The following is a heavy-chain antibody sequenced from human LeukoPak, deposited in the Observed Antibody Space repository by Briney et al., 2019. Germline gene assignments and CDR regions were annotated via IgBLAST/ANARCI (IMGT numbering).Heavy chain of an antibody. Sequence: GGSLRLSCAASGFTVRSNYMSWVRQAPGKWLEWVSIIYSGGSTYYADSVKGRFTISRDNSKNTLYLQMNSLRVEDTGVYYCARDEWELLRAYWGQGTLVTVSS. J-gene: IGHJ4*02. V-gene: IGHV3-66*02. CDR2: IYSGGST. CDR3: ARDEWELLRAY. D-gene: IGHD1-26*01. CDR1: GFTVRSNY.